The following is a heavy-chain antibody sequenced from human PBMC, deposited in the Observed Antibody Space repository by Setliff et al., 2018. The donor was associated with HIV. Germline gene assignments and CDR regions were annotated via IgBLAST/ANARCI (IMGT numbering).Heavy chain of an antibody. Sequence: SETLSLTCTVSGGSISSHYWSWIQQPPGKGLEWVGYIYYSGSTNYNPSLKSRVTISVDTSKNQFSLKLSSVTAADTAVYYCAREDGITALFDYWGQGTLVTVSS. V-gene: IGHV4-59*11. CDR3: AREDGITALFDY. CDR2: IYYSGST. J-gene: IGHJ4*02. D-gene: IGHD5-18*01. CDR1: GGSISSHY.